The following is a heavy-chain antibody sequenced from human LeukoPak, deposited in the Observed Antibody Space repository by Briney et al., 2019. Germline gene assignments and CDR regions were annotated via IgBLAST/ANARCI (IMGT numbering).Heavy chain of an antibody. CDR1: GFTFSSYA. D-gene: IGHD3-9*01. CDR2: ISGSGGST. Sequence: SGGSLRLSCAASGFTFSSYAMSWVRQAPGKGLEWVSAISGSGGSTYYADSVKGRFTISRDNSKNTLYLQMNSLRAEDTAVYYCAKDDDILTGPHRYFDYWGQGTLVTVSS. CDR3: AKDDDILTGPHRYFDY. V-gene: IGHV3-23*01. J-gene: IGHJ4*02.